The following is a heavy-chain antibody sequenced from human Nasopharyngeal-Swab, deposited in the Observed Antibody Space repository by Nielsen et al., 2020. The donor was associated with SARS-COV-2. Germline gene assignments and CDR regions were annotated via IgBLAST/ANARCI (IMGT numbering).Heavy chain of an antibody. D-gene: IGHD3-3*01. J-gene: IGHJ6*02. CDR1: GGSFSGYY. CDR2: INHSGST. Sequence: SETLSLTCAVYGGSFSGYYWSWIRQPPGKGLEWIGEINHSGSTNYNPSLKSRVTISVDTSKNQFSLKLSSVTAADTAVYYRARGLPSGFWSGYYPYYYYGMDVWGQGTTVTVSS. V-gene: IGHV4-34*01. CDR3: ARGLPSGFWSGYYPYYYYGMDV.